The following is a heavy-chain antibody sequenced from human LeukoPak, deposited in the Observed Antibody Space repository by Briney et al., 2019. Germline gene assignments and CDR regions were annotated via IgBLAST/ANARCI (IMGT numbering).Heavy chain of an antibody. D-gene: IGHD3-22*01. J-gene: IGHJ4*02. CDR3: ARDPYYYDSSDFWDY. V-gene: IGHV1-69*05. Sequence: SVKVSCKASGGTFSSYAISWVRQAPGQGLEWMGGIIPIFGTANYAQKFQGRVTITTDESTSTAYMELSSLRSEDTAVYYCARDPYYYDSSDFWDYWGQGTLVTVSS. CDR2: IIPIFGTA. CDR1: GGTFSSYA.